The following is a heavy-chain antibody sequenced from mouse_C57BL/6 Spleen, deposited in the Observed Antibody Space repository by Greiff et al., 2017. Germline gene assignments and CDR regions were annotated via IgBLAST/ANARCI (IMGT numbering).Heavy chain of an antibody. CDR2: IDPSDSYT. CDR3: ARSPFYSNYGGVDY. CDR1: GYTFTSYW. J-gene: IGHJ4*01. D-gene: IGHD2-5*01. Sequence: QVQLQQPGAELVMPGASVKLSCKASGYTFTSYWMHWVKQRPGQGLEWIGEIDPSDSYTNYNQQFKGKSTLTVDKYSSTAYMQRSSLTSEDSAVYYCARSPFYSNYGGVDYWGQGTSVTVSS. V-gene: IGHV1-69*01.